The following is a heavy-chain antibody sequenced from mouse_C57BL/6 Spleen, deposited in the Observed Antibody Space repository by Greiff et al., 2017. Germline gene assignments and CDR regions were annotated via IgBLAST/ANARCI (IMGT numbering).Heavy chain of an antibody. J-gene: IGHJ3*01. Sequence: EVQLVESGGGLVKPGGSLKLSCAASGFTFRDYGMHWVRQAPEKGLEWVAYISSGSSTIYYADTVKGRFTISRDNAKNTLFLQMTSLRSEDTDMYYCARGTAQAPLAYWGQGTLVTVSA. CDR3: ARGTAQAPLAY. CDR1: GFTFRDYG. D-gene: IGHD3-2*02. V-gene: IGHV5-17*01. CDR2: ISSGSSTI.